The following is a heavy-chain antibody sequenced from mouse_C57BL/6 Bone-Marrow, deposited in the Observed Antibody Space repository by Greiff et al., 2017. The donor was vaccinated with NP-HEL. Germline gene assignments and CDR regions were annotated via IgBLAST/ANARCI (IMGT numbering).Heavy chain of an antibody. CDR1: GYTFTSYW. CDR3: AIYYGFPVDAMDY. V-gene: IGHV1-69*01. D-gene: IGHD2-2*01. CDR2: IDPSDSYT. Sequence: VQLQQPGAELVMPGASVKLSCKASGYTFTSYWMHWVKQRPGQGLEWIGEIDPSDSYTNYNQKFKGKSTLTVDKSSSTAYMQLSSLTSEDSAVYYCAIYYGFPVDAMDYWGQGTSVTVSS. J-gene: IGHJ4*01.